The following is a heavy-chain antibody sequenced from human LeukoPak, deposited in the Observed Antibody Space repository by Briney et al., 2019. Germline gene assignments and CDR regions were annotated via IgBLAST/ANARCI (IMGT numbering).Heavy chain of an antibody. CDR2: MNRDGSEK. CDR1: GFTFSSYR. CDR3: AKDMQHYDSSGYSAFDY. J-gene: IGHJ4*02. V-gene: IGHV3-7*03. Sequence: GGSLRLSCAAPGFTFSSYRMSWVRQAPGKGLEWVANMNRDGSEKNYVDAIKGRFTIARDNAANSLYLQMNSLRAEDTALYYCAKDMQHYDSSGYSAFDYWGQGTLVTVSS. D-gene: IGHD3-22*01.